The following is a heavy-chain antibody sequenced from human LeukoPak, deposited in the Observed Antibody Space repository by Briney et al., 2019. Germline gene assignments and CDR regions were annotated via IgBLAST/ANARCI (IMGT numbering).Heavy chain of an antibody. CDR3: ARVHRRGFGEIFIDY. V-gene: IGHV4-4*07. D-gene: IGHD3-10*01. J-gene: IGHJ4*02. CDR2: ISTSGSP. CDR1: GGSISSYY. Sequence: SETLSLTCTVSGGSISSYYWSWIRQPAEKGLEWIGRISTSGSPNYNPSLKSRVTMSVDTSNNQFSLKLTSVTAADTAIYYCARVHRRGFGEIFIDYWGQGTLVTVSS.